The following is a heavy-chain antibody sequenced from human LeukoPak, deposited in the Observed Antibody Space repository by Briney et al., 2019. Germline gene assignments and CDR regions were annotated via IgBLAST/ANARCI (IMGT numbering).Heavy chain of an antibody. J-gene: IGHJ4*02. CDR3: AKGGWGVPTARGLDY. V-gene: IGHV3-23*01. CDR2: ISGSGSSI. CDR1: GFTFSSYA. Sequence: PGGSLRLSCAASGFTFSSYAMSWVRQAPGKGLEWVSAISGSGSSIYYADSVKGRFTISRDNSKNTLYLQMNSLRAEDTAVFYCAKGGWGVPTARGLDYWSQGTLVTVS. D-gene: IGHD2-2*01.